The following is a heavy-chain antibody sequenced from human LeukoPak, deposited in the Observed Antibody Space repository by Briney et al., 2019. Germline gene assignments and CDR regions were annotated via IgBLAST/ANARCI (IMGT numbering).Heavy chain of an antibody. CDR3: ATRQRRLLRFLEWSTYFDY. CDR1: GYTLTEIS. V-gene: IGHV1-24*01. CDR2: FDPEKGET. J-gene: IGHJ4*02. Sequence: GASVKVSCKVSGYTLTEISMHWVRQAPGKGLEWLGGFDPEKGETIYAQKFQGRVTLTEDPSTDTAYMELSSLRSEDTAVYYCATRQRRLLRFLEWSTYFDYWGQGTLVTVSS. D-gene: IGHD3-3*01.